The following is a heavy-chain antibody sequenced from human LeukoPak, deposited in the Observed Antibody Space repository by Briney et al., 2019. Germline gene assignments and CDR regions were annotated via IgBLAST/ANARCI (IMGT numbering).Heavy chain of an antibody. Sequence: SVKVSCKASGGTFSSYAIGWVRQAPGQGLEWMGGIIPIFGTANYAQKFQGRVTITADESTSTAYMELSSLRSEDTAVYYCASTPGYSGYGGAFDYWGQGTLVTVSS. CDR3: ASTPGYSGYGGAFDY. D-gene: IGHD5-12*01. CDR2: IIPIFGTA. V-gene: IGHV1-69*13. CDR1: GGTFSSYA. J-gene: IGHJ4*02.